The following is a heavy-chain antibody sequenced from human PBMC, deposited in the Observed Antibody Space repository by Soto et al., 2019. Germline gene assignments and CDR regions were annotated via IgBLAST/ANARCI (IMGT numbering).Heavy chain of an antibody. Sequence: SETLSLTCTVSGGSISSYYWSWIRQPPGKGLEWIAYIYYSGSTKYNPSLKSRVTISVDTSKNQFSLKLSSVTAADTAVYYCPRVGHINWFDPWGQGTLVTVSS. CDR3: PRVGHINWFDP. CDR1: GGSISSYY. CDR2: IYYSGST. D-gene: IGHD2-21*01. J-gene: IGHJ5*02. V-gene: IGHV4-59*08.